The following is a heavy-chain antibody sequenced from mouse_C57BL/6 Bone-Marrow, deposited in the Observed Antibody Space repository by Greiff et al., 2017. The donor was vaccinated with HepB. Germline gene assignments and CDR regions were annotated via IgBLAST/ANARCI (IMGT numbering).Heavy chain of an antibody. J-gene: IGHJ3*01. CDR1: GYTFTDYN. CDR2: INPNNGGT. CDR3: ARDDYDRFAY. V-gene: IGHV1-18*01. D-gene: IGHD2-4*01. Sequence: VQLQQSGPELVKPGASVKIPCKASGYTFTDYNMDWVKQSHGKSLEWIGDINPNNGGTIYNEKFKGKATLTVDKSSSTAYMELRSLTSEDTAVYYGARDDYDRFAYWGQGTLVTVSA.